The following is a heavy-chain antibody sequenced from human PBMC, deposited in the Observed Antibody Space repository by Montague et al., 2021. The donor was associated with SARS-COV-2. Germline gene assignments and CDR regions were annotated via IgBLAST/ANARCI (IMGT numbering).Heavy chain of an antibody. J-gene: IGHJ6*02. CDR1: GGSISSTAYY. CDR2: IYYTVNT. CDR3: ARQTTLLRGRAPPGV. V-gene: IGHV4-39*01. D-gene: IGHD3-10*01. Sequence: SETLSLTCTVSGGSISSTAYYWGWIRQPPGKGLEWIGSIYYTVNTYYNPSLKSRVTILVDASKNQFSPTLSSVSAADTAVYYCARQTTLLRGRAPPGVWGQGTTVTVSS.